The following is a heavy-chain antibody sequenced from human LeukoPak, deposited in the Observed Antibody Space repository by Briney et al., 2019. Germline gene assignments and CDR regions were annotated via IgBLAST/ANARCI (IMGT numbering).Heavy chain of an antibody. Sequence: SETLSLTCTVSGGSISSYYWSWIRQPPGKGLEWIGYIYYSGSTNYNPSLKSRVTISVDTSKNQFSLKLSSVTAADTAVYYCARDQVITMVQGARDLDYYYGMDVWGKGTTVTVSS. D-gene: IGHD3-10*01. CDR1: GGSISSYY. V-gene: IGHV4-59*01. J-gene: IGHJ6*04. CDR2: IYYSGST. CDR3: ARDQVITMVQGARDLDYYYGMDV.